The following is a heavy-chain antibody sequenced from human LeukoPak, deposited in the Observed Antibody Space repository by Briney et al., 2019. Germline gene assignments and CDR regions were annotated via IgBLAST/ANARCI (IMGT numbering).Heavy chain of an antibody. J-gene: IGHJ1*01. V-gene: IGHV4-39*07. D-gene: IGHD3-22*01. CDR1: GGSISSSSYY. CDR2: IYYSGST. CDR3: ASPWYYYDSSGYSEYFQH. Sequence: SETLSLTCTVSGGSISSSSYYWGWIRQPPGKGLEWIGSIYYSGSTYYNPSLKSRVTISVDTSKNQFSLKLSSVTAADTAVYYCASPWYYYDSSGYSEYFQHWGQGTLVTVSS.